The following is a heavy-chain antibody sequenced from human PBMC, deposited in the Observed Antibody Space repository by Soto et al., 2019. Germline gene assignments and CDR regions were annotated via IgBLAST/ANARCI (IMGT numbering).Heavy chain of an antibody. V-gene: IGHV4-39*01. Sequence: SETLSLTCAVSGGSISTSSYYWGWIRQPPGKGLESIGSIYYSGSTNYNPSLKSRVTLYVDTSKNQFSLKLSSVTAADTAVYYCARGPNWFDPWGQGTLVTVS. J-gene: IGHJ5*02. CDR2: IYYSGST. CDR3: ARGPNWFDP. CDR1: GGSISTSSYY.